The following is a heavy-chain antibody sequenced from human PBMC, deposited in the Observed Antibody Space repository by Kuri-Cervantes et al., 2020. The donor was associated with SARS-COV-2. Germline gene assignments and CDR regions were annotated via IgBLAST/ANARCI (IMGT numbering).Heavy chain of an antibody. J-gene: IGHJ4*02. V-gene: IGHV3-23*01. D-gene: IGHD6-13*01. CDR3: AKDSASAGFDH. CDR1: GFTFSSYA. CDR2: ISGPGSST. Sequence: LSLTCAASGFTFSSYAMSWVRQAPGKGLEWVSAISGPGSSTHYADSVKGRFSISRDNSKNTMYLQMSSLRAEDTAVYYCAKDSASAGFDHWGQGTLVTVSS.